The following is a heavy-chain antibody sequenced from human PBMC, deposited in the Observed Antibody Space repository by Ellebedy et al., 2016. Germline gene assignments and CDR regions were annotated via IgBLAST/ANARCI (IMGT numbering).Heavy chain of an antibody. CDR3: ARVRSPDYSTNYDLDV. Sequence: GESLKISXAASGFTFSRFGIHWVRQAQGKGLEWVALISDDGSEKYYTDSVKGRFTISRDNSKIRVFLQLNSLRVEDTAVYYCARVRSPDYSTNYDLDVWGQGTTVTVSS. D-gene: IGHD3-22*01. CDR2: ISDDGSEK. V-gene: IGHV3-30*13. J-gene: IGHJ6*02. CDR1: GFTFSRFG.